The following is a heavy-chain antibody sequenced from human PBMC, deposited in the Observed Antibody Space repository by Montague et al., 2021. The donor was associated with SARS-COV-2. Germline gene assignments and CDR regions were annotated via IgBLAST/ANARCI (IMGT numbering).Heavy chain of an antibody. D-gene: IGHD1-1*01. V-gene: IGHV6-1*01. J-gene: IGHJ6*02. CDR1: GDSVSSNSAT. CDR3: TSGREGNYNVMDV. CDR2: TYYRSKWYN. Sequence: CAISGDSVSSNSATWNWVRQSPSRGLEWLGRTYYRSKWYNDYAVXVRVRVTINPDTSKNQFSLQLNSVTPEDTAIYYCTSGREGNYNVMDVWGQGTTVTVSS.